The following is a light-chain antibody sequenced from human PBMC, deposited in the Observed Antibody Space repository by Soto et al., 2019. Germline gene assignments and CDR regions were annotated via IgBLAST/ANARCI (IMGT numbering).Light chain of an antibody. CDR1: QSISSY. J-gene: IGKJ1*01. CDR2: AAS. Sequence: DIQMTQSPSSLSASVGDRVTITCRASQSISSYLNWYQQKPGQAPKLLIYAASSLQSGVPSRFSGSGSGTAFTPTISSLQPEDFATYYCQQSYCTPRTFGQGTKVEIK. V-gene: IGKV1-39*01. CDR3: QQSYCTPRT.